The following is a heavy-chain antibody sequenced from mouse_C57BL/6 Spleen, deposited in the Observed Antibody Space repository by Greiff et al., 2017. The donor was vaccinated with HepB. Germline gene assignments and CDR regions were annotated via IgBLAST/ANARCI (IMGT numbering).Heavy chain of an antibody. CDR2: IDPETGGT. Sequence: QVQLKQSGAELVRPGASVTLSCKASGYTFTDYEMHWVKQTPVHGLEWIGAIDPETGGTAYNQKFKGKAILTADKSSSTAYMELRSLTSEDSAVYYCTRGLRPPDYWGQGTTLTVSS. CDR3: TRGLRPPDY. CDR1: GYTFTDYE. J-gene: IGHJ2*01. V-gene: IGHV1-15*01. D-gene: IGHD3-2*02.